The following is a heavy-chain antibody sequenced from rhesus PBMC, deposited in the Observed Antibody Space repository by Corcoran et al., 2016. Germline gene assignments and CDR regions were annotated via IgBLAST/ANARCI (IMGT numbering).Heavy chain of an antibody. CDR2: IYVSGGGT. V-gene: IGHV4-106*01. Sequence: QVQLQESGPGLVKPSETLSPTCAVSGGSISDDYYWSWLRQPPGKGLAWIGYIYVSGGGTNYHPSLKNRVTISIDTSKNQFSRKLSSVTAADTAVYYCARDPASYYYSGSNNRFDVWGAGVLVTVSS. CDR1: GGSISDDYY. D-gene: IGHD3-16*01. CDR3: ARDPASYYYSGSNNRFDV. J-gene: IGHJ5-1*01.